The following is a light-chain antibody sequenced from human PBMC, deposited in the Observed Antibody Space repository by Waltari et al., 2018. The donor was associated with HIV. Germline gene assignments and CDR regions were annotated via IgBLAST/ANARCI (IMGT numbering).Light chain of an antibody. J-gene: IGKJ2*01. CDR1: QSVSRY. CDR3: QQSYLTYT. CDR2: GAS. Sequence: IQMTQSPSSLSASVGDRVTITCRASQSVSRYLNWYQQKPGKPPKLVIYGASNLPAVVPSRFSGSGSGTDFTLTIISLPPEDFATYYCQQSYLTYTFGQGTKLQI. V-gene: IGKV1-39*01.